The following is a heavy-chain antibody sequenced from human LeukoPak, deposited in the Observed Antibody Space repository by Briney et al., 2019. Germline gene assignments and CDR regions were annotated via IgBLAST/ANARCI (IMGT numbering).Heavy chain of an antibody. Sequence: PGGSLRLSCAASGFTFNNYAMNWVRQAPGKGLEWVSAISGGGGSTYYADSVKGRFTISRDNSKNMLYLQMNSLRVEDTAVYYCSKARFGSGWYDNWGQGTLVTVSS. V-gene: IGHV3-23*01. D-gene: IGHD6-19*01. CDR2: ISGGGGST. J-gene: IGHJ5*02. CDR1: GFTFNNYA. CDR3: SKARFGSGWYDN.